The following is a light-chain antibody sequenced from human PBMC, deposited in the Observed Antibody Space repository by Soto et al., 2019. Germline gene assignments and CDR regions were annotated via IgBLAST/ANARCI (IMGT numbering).Light chain of an antibody. Sequence: EIVLTQAPSTLSLSPGEGATLSCRASQTVDNNYLAWYQHKPGQAPRLLINGASNRATGIPDRFSGSGSGKDFTLTISGLEAEDFAVYYCQQYGSSPSWTFGQGTKVDIK. V-gene: IGKV3-20*01. CDR2: GAS. CDR1: QTVDNNY. CDR3: QQYGSSPSWT. J-gene: IGKJ1*01.